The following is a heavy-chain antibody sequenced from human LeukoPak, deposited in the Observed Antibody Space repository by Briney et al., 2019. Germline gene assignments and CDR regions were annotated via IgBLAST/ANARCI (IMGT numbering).Heavy chain of an antibody. J-gene: IGHJ6*02. CDR2: INSDGSST. Sequence: GGSLRLSCAASGFTFSSYWMHWVRHAPGKGLVWVSRINSDGSSTSYADSVKGRFTISRDNAKNTLYLQMNSLRAEDTAVYYCARRGSCGGDCWYYYGMDVWGQGTTVTVSS. CDR1: GFTFSSYW. CDR3: ARRGSCGGDCWYYYGMDV. D-gene: IGHD2-21*02. V-gene: IGHV3-74*01.